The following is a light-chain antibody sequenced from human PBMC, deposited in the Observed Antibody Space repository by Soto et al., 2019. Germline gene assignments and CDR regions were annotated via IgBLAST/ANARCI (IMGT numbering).Light chain of an antibody. Sequence: EIVMTQSPATLSVSPGERATLSCRASQSVSSYLAWYQQKPGRPPRLLIYDASTRATGIPDRFSGSGSGTDFTLTISSLQSADFAVYYCQQYSNWPPLYTFGRGTKLEIK. CDR3: QQYSNWPPLYT. CDR1: QSVSSY. CDR2: DAS. V-gene: IGKV3-15*01. J-gene: IGKJ2*01.